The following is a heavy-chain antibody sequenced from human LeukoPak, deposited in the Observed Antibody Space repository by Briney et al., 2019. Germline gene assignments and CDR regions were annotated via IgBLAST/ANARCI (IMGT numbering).Heavy chain of an antibody. CDR2: IYYSGST. V-gene: IGHV4-59*08. CDR3: ATVAVIRGVTYFDY. J-gene: IGHJ4*02. D-gene: IGHD3-10*01. CDR1: GGSITSYY. Sequence: SETLSLTCTVSGGSITSYYWSWIRQPPGKGLEWIGYIYYSGSTNYNPSLKSRVTVSVDTSKSQFSLRLTSVTAADTAVYYCATVAVIRGVTYFDYWGQGTLVTVSS.